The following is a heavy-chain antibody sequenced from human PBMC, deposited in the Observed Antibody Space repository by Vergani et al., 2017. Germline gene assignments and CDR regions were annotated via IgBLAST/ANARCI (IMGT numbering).Heavy chain of an antibody. V-gene: IGHV3-30*02. CDR2: IRYDGSNK. D-gene: IGHD2-2*01. CDR3: ANGDLGYCSSTSCHY. J-gene: IGHJ4*02. Sequence: QVQLVESGGGVVQPGGSLRLSCAASGFTFSSYGMHWVRQAPGKGLEWVACIRYDGSNKYYADSGKGRFTISRDNSKNTLYLQMNSLRAEDTAVYYCANGDLGYCSSTSCHYWGQGTLVTVSS. CDR1: GFTFSSYG.